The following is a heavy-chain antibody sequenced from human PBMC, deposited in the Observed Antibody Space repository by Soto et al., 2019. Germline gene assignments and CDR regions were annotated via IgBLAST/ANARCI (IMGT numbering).Heavy chain of an antibody. J-gene: IGHJ4*02. CDR1: GGSVTSGASH. V-gene: IGHV4-61*08. Sequence: SETLSLTCTVSGGSVTSGASHWTWIRQSPGKGLEWIGYIYYSGSTNYNPSLKSRVTISVDTSKNQFSLKLSSVTAADTAAYHCAEAYYDSSGYYLFDYWGRRTLGTVSS. CDR2: IYYSGST. CDR3: AEAYYDSSGYYLFDY. D-gene: IGHD3-22*01.